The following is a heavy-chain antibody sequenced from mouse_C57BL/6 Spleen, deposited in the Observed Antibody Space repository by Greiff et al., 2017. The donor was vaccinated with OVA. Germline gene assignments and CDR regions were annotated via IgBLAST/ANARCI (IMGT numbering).Heavy chain of an antibody. V-gene: IGHV1-50*01. J-gene: IGHJ3*01. CDR2: IDPSDSYT. Sequence: QVQLKQPGAELVKPGASVKLSCKASGYTFTSYWMQWVKQRPGQGLEWIGEIDPSDSYTNYNQKFKGKATLTVDTSSSTAYMQLSSLTSEDSAVYYCARPLYDGYGGLFAYWGQGTLVTVSA. D-gene: IGHD2-3*01. CDR1: GYTFTSYW. CDR3: ARPLYDGYGGLFAY.